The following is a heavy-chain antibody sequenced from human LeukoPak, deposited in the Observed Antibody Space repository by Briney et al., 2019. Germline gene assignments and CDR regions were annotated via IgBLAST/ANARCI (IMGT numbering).Heavy chain of an antibody. D-gene: IGHD3-10*01. V-gene: IGHV3-64*01. CDR1: GFTFSSYA. J-gene: IGHJ2*01. CDR2: ISSNGGST. CDR3: AKGFGWSFDL. Sequence: GGSLRLSCAASGFTFSSYAMHWVRQAPGKGLEYVSAISSNGGSTYYANSVKGRFTISRDNSKNTLYLQMGSLRAEDTAVYYCAKGFGWSFDLWGRGTLVTVSS.